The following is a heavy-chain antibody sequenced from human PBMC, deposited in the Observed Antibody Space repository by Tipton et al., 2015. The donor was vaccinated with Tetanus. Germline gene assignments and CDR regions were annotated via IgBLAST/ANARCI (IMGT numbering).Heavy chain of an antibody. CDR1: GYTFTSYD. Sequence: QLVQSGAEVKKPGASVKVSCKTSGYTFTSYDINWVRQATGQGLEWMGWMKPNSGSTGYAQKFRGRVTMTRDTSINTAYMELSDLRSEDTAVYFCARANFDFSKKGPFDSWGQGILVIVSA. J-gene: IGHJ4*02. CDR2: MKPNSGST. CDR3: ARANFDFSKKGPFDS. D-gene: IGHD3-3*01. V-gene: IGHV1-8*01.